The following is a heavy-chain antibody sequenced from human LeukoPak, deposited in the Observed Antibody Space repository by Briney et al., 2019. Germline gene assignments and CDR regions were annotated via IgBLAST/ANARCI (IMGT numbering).Heavy chain of an antibody. D-gene: IGHD5-18*01. Sequence: PGGSLRLSCAASGFTFSSYSMNWVRQAPGKGLEWVSSISSSSSYTYYADSVKGRFTISRDNAKNSLYLQMNSLRAEDTAVYYCARDVVDTAMVPDAFDIWGQGTMVTVSS. CDR2: ISSSSSYT. V-gene: IGHV3-21*01. CDR1: GFTFSSYS. CDR3: ARDVVDTAMVPDAFDI. J-gene: IGHJ3*02.